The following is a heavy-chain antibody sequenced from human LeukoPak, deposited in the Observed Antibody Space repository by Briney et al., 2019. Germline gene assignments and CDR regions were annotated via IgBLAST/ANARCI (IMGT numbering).Heavy chain of an antibody. V-gene: IGHV4-30-2*01. D-gene: IGHD3-3*01. Sequence: SETLSLTCAVSGGSISSGGYSWSWIRQPPGKGLEWIGYIYHSGSTYYNPSFKSRVTISVDRSKNQFSLKLSSVTAADAAVYYCASIDFWSGQDHWGQGTLVTVSS. CDR3: ASIDFWSGQDH. CDR2: IYHSGST. CDR1: GGSISSGGYS. J-gene: IGHJ4*02.